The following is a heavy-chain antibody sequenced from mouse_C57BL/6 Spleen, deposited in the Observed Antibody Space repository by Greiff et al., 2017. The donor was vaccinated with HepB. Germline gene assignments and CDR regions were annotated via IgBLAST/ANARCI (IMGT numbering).Heavy chain of an antibody. CDR2: IDPNSGGT. D-gene: IGHD2-1*01. J-gene: IGHJ2*01. Sequence: QVHVKQPGAELVKPGASVKLSCKASGYTFTSYWMHWVKQRPGRGLEWIGRIDPNSGGTKYNEKFKSKATLTVDKPSSTAYMQLSSLTSEDSAVYYCAREDYGNYIDYFDYWGQGTTLTVSS. V-gene: IGHV1-72*01. CDR3: AREDYGNYIDYFDY. CDR1: GYTFTSYW.